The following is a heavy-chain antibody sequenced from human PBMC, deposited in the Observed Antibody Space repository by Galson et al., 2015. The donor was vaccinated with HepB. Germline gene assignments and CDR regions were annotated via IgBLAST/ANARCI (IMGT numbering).Heavy chain of an antibody. D-gene: IGHD3-9*01. Sequence: SLRLSCAASGLTVSSNYMNWVRQAPGKGLEWVSVIYAGGNTYYADSVKGRFTISRDTSKNTLYLQMNSLRVEDTAVYYCARDSGTYDVLTSYYYYYGMDVWGQGTTVTVSS. V-gene: IGHV3-66*01. J-gene: IGHJ6*02. CDR1: GLTVSSNY. CDR3: ARDSGTYDVLTSYYYYYGMDV. CDR2: IYAGGNT.